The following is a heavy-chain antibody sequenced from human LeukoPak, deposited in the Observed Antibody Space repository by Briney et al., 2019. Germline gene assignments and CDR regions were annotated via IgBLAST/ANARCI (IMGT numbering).Heavy chain of an antibody. CDR3: ARDAGRRPVYRGWFDP. J-gene: IGHJ5*02. V-gene: IGHV4-59*01. D-gene: IGHD2/OR15-2a*01. CDR1: GCSISSYY. CDR2: IYYSGST. Sequence: SETLSLTCTVSGCSISSYYWSWIRQHPARGLEWIGYIYYSGSTNYNPSLNSRVTISLDTSKNQFSLKLSSVSAADTAVYYCARDAGRRPVYRGWFDPWGQGTLVTVSS.